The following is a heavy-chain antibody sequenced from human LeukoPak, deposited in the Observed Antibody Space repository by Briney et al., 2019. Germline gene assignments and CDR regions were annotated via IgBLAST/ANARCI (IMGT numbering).Heavy chain of an antibody. Sequence: SETLSLTCTVSGGSISSNNYFWGWIRQPPGKGLELIATISFDGRTYYNPSLTSRVTISVDTSKNQFSLKLSSVTAADTAVYFCASDLIAAGGSTLGSWGQGTLVTVSS. J-gene: IGHJ5*02. CDR2: ISFDGRT. CDR1: GGSISSNNYF. V-gene: IGHV4-39*01. CDR3: ASDLIAAGGSTLGS. D-gene: IGHD6-13*01.